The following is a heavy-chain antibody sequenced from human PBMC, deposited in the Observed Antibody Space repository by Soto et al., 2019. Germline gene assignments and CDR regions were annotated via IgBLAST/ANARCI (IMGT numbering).Heavy chain of an antibody. Sequence: SETLSLTCTVSGGSISSYDWSWIRQPPGKGLEWIGYIYYSGSTNYNPSLKSRVTISVDTSKNQFSLKLSSVTAADTAVYYCARLINDAFDIWGQGTMLTVSS. J-gene: IGHJ3*02. CDR1: GGSISSYD. CDR3: ARLINDAFDI. CDR2: IYYSGST. V-gene: IGHV4-59*08.